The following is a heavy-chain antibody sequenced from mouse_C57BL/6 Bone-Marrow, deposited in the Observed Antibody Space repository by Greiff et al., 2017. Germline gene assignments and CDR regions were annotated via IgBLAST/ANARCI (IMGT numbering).Heavy chain of an antibody. CDR1: GYTFTGYW. D-gene: IGHD1-1*01. J-gene: IGHJ2*01. CDR2: ILPGSGST. CDR3: ARHPSTTVVARDY. V-gene: IGHV1-9*01. Sequence: QVQLQQSGAELMKPGASVKLSCKATGYTFTGYWIEWVKQRPGHGLEWIGEILPGSGSTNYNEKFKGKATFTADTSANTAYMQRSSLTTEDSAIKYCARHPSTTVVARDYWGQGTTLTVSS.